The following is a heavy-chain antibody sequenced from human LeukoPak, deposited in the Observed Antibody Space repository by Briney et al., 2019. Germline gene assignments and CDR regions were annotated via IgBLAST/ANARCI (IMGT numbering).Heavy chain of an antibody. D-gene: IGHD3-9*01. CDR1: GFTLSSYG. J-gene: IGHJ4*02. CDR3: AKDYDILTGYYIGTLDY. CDR2: ISYDGSNK. V-gene: IGHV3-30*18. Sequence: PGGSLRLSCAASGFTLSSYGMRWVRQAPGKGLEWVAVISYDGSNKYYADSVKGRFTISRDNSKNTLYLQMNSLRAEDTAVYYCAKDYDILTGYYIGTLDYWGQGTLVTVSS.